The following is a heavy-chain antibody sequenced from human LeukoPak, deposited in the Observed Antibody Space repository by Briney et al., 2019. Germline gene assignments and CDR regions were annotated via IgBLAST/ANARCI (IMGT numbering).Heavy chain of an antibody. Sequence: SVKVSCKASGGTFSSYAISWVRQAPGQGLEWMGGIIPIFGTANYAQNFQGRVTITADESTSTAYMELSSLRSEDTAVYYCARLLYSSSSFSEFDPWGQGTLVTVSP. CDR2: IIPIFGTA. D-gene: IGHD6-6*01. V-gene: IGHV1-69*13. CDR3: ARLLYSSSSFSEFDP. CDR1: GGTFSSYA. J-gene: IGHJ5*02.